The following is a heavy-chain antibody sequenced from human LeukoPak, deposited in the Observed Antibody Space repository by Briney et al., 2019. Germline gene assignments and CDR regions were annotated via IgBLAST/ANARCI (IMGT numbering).Heavy chain of an antibody. Sequence: PSQTLSLTCAVSGGSISSGGYSWSWIRQPPGKGLEWIGYIYHSGSTYYNPSLKSRVTISVDRSKNQFSLKLSSVTAADTAVYYCARSGSYYNSYAMDVWGQGTTVTVSS. D-gene: IGHD3-10*01. CDR3: ARSGSYYNSYAMDV. CDR1: GGSISSGGYS. V-gene: IGHV4-30-2*01. CDR2: IYHSGST. J-gene: IGHJ6*02.